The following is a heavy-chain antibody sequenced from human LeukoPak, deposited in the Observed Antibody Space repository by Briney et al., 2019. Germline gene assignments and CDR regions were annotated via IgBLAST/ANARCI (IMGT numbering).Heavy chain of an antibody. J-gene: IGHJ4*02. V-gene: IGHV3-7*01. Sequence: PGGSLRLSCAASGFTFSSYWMSWVRQAPGKGLEWVANIKQDGSEKYYVDSVKGRFTISRDNAKNSLYLQMNSLRAEDTAVYYCARDWRDYGDYGSLFDYWGQGTLVTVSS. CDR1: GFTFSSYW. CDR3: ARDWRDYGDYGSLFDY. D-gene: IGHD4-17*01. CDR2: IKQDGSEK.